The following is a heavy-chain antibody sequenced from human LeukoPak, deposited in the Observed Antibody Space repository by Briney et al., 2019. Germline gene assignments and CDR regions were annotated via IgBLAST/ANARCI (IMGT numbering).Heavy chain of an antibody. CDR2: IIPIFGTA. J-gene: IGHJ4*02. D-gene: IGHD4-23*01. CDR1: GGTLSSYA. CDR3: ASQYGGNGYFDY. V-gene: IGHV1-69*01. Sequence: SVKVSCKASGGTLSSYAISWVRQAPGQGLEWMGGIIPIFGTANYAQKFQGRVTITADESTSTAYMELSSLRSEDTAVYYCASQYGGNGYFDYWGQGTLVTVSS.